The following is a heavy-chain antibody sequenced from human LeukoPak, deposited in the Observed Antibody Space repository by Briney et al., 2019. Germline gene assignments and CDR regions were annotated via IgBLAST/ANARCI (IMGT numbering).Heavy chain of an antibody. CDR1: GGTFSSYA. J-gene: IGHJ4*02. D-gene: IGHD4-4*01. CDR3: ASQMTTVTTHFDY. CDR2: IIPILGIA. Sequence: SVKVSCKASGGTFSSYAISWVRQAPGQGLEWMGRIIPILGIANYAQKFQGRVTITADKSTSTAYMELSSLRSEDTAVYYCASQMTTVTTHFDYWGQGTLVTVSS. V-gene: IGHV1-69*04.